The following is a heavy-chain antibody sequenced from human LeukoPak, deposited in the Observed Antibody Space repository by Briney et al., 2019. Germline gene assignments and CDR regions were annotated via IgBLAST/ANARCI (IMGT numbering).Heavy chain of an antibody. V-gene: IGHV3-64D*09. D-gene: IGHD2-15*01. CDR1: GFPISCYA. J-gene: IGHJ6*02. CDR2: ISDSGGST. Sequence: PGGSLRFSSSASGFPISCYAMHWVRQAPGKGLEYVSAISDSGGSTYYADSVKGRFTISRDNSKNTLYLQMSSLRAEDTAVYFRVRGYSIGPHVMEVWGQGTTVTVSS. CDR3: VRGYSIGPHVMEV.